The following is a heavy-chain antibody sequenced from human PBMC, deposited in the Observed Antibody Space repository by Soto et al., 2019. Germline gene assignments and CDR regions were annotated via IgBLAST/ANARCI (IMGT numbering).Heavy chain of an antibody. CDR3: ARDPAAGTYFDY. V-gene: IGHV1-18*01. CDR2: INAYNGNT. D-gene: IGHD6-19*01. J-gene: IGHJ4*02. Sequence: QVQLVQSGAEVKKPGASVKVSCKASGYTFTSYGISWVRQAPGQGLEWMGWINAYNGNTNYAQKLQGRVTMTTDTYTSTAYLELMSLRSDDTAVFSCARDPAAGTYFDYWGQGTLVTVSS. CDR1: GYTFTSYG.